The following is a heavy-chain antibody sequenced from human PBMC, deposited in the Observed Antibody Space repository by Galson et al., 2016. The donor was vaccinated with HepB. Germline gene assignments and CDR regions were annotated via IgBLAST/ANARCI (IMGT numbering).Heavy chain of an antibody. J-gene: IGHJ4*02. D-gene: IGHD5-12*01. V-gene: IGHV1-2*02. CDR3: SRGLINGYDFDY. CDR1: QYSFTDYY. CDR2: INPKSGGT. Sequence: SVKVSCKASQYSFTDYYIHWVRQAPGQGPEWMGWINPKSGGTKYAQRFQGRVTMTRDTSITTAYMELSRLRSDDTAVYCCSRGLINGYDFDYWGQGTLVTVSS.